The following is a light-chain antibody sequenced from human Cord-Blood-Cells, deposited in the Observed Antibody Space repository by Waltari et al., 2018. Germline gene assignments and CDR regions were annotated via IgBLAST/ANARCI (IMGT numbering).Light chain of an antibody. J-gene: IGLJ3*02. V-gene: IGLV2-14*03. Sequence: QSALTQPASVSGSPGQSITISCTGNSSDVGGYNYVPWYQQHPGKAPKLMIYDVSNRPSGVSNRFSGSKSGNTASLTISGLQAEDEADYYCSSYTSSSTRVFGGGTKLTVL. CDR2: DVS. CDR3: SSYTSSSTRV. CDR1: SSDVGGYNY.